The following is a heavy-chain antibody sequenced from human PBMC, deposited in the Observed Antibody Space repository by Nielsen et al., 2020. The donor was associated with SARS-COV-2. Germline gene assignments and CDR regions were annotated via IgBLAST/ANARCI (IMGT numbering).Heavy chain of an antibody. Sequence: SVKVSCKASGYTFSTNYIHWVRKAPGQGLEWMGGIIPIFGTANYAQKFQGRVTITADESTSTAYMELSSLRSEDTAVYYCARGGHGSGSYYKRYYGMDVWGQGTTVTVSS. CDR3: ARGGHGSGSYYKRYYGMDV. CDR1: GYTFSTNY. D-gene: IGHD3-10*01. J-gene: IGHJ6*02. CDR2: IIPIFGTA. V-gene: IGHV1-69*13.